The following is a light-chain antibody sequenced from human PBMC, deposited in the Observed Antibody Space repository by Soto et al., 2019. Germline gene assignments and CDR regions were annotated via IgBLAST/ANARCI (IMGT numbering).Light chain of an antibody. J-gene: IGLJ2*01. CDR3: AAWDDSMSGVV. V-gene: IGLV1-47*01. Sequence: QSALTQPPSASGTPGQRVTISCSGSSSNIGSNYVYWYQQLPGTAPKLLIYRNNQRPSGVPDRFSGSKSGTSASLAISGLRSEDEADYYCAAWDDSMSGVVFGGGTHLTVL. CDR1: SSNIGSNY. CDR2: RNN.